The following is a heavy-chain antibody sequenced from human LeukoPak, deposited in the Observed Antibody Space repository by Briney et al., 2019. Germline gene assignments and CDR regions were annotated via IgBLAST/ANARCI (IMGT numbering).Heavy chain of an antibody. CDR2: MYYSGST. V-gene: IGHV4-59*12. Sequence: SETLSLTCTVSGGSIRSNYWSWIRQPPGKGLEWIGYMYYSGSTYYNPSLKSRVTISVDTSKNQFSLKLSSVTAADTAVYYCALWFGELLDAYWGQGTLVTVSS. CDR3: ALWFGELLDAY. CDR1: GGSIRSNY. D-gene: IGHD3-10*01. J-gene: IGHJ4*02.